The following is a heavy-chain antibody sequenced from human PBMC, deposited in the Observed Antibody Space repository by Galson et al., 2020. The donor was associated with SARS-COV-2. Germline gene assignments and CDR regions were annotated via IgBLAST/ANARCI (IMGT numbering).Heavy chain of an antibody. J-gene: IGHJ2*01. V-gene: IGHV4-39*07. CDR3: ARSGYYTYWYFDL. D-gene: IGHD3-3*01. CDR2: IYYSGST. CDR1: GGSISSSSYS. Sequence: SETLSLTCTVSGGSISSSSYSWGWIRQPPGKGLEWIGSIYYSGSTYYNPSLKSRVTISVDTSKNQFSLKLSSVTAAYTAVYYCARSGYYTYWYFDLWGRGTLVTVSS.